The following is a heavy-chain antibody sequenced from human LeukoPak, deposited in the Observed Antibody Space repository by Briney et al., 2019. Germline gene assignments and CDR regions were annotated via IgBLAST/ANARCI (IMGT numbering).Heavy chain of an antibody. CDR2: INPNSGGT. D-gene: IGHD2-2*02. CDR1: GYTFTVYY. V-gene: IGHV1-2*02. J-gene: IGHJ5*02. Sequence: ASVKVSCKASGYTFTVYYMHWVRQAPGQGLEWMGWINPNSGGTNYAQKFQGRVTMTRDTSISTAYMELSRLRSDDTAVYYCARVGSELGYCSSTSCYNPWGQGTLVTVSS. CDR3: ARVGSELGYCSSTSCYNP.